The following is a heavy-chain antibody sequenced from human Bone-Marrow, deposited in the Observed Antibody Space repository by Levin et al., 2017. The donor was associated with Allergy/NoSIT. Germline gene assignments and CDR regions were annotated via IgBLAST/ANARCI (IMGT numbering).Heavy chain of an antibody. D-gene: IGHD1-26*01. CDR1: GYTFTGYY. CDR2: INPNSGGT. V-gene: IGHV1-2*02. Sequence: ASVKVSCKASGYTFTGYYMHWVRQAPGQGLEWMGWINPNSGGTNYAQKFQGRVTMTRDTSISTAYMELSRLRSDDTAVYYCARSATTTLLEYDYGMDGWGQGTTVTVSS. CDR3: ARSATTTLLEYDYGMDG. J-gene: IGHJ6*02.